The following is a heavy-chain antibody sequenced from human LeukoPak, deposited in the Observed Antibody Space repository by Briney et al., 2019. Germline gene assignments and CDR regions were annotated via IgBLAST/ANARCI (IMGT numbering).Heavy chain of an antibody. D-gene: IGHD5-18*01. CDR3: ARHEHIYGLLSYFDY. CDR2: IYFSGDT. J-gene: IGHJ4*02. V-gene: IGHV4-39*01. CDR1: GGSISSNRYY. Sequence: SETLSLTCTASGGSISSNRYYWGWIRQPPGKGGEWIASIYFSGDTYYNPSLKSRVTISVDTSKNQFSLKLRSVTAADTAVYYCARHEHIYGLLSYFDYWGQGTLVTVSS.